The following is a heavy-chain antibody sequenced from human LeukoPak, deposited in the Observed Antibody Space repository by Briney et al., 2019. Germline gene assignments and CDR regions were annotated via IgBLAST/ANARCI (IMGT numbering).Heavy chain of an antibody. Sequence: GESLKISCKGSGSSFTNYWIAWVRQMPWKGLEWIGIIYLCDSDTRYSPSFQGQVTISADKSISSAYPEWSSLKASATDMYYCARGGSGWYNFFDYWGQGTLVTVSS. D-gene: IGHD6-19*01. J-gene: IGHJ4*02. CDR2: IYLCDSDT. V-gene: IGHV5-51*01. CDR1: GSSFTNYW. CDR3: ARGGSGWYNFFDY.